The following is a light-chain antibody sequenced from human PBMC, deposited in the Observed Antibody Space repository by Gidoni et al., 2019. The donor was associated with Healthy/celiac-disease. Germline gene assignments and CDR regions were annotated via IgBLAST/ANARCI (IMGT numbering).Light chain of an antibody. V-gene: IGKV1-9*01. CDR2: AAS. J-gene: IGKJ3*01. CDR3: QQPIVEA. CDR1: QGISSY. Sequence: DIQLTQSPSFLSASVGDRVTITCRASQGISSYLAWYQQKPGKAPKLLIYAASTLQSGVPSRFSGSGSGTEFTLTISSLQPEDFATYYCQQPIVEAFGPGTKVDIK.